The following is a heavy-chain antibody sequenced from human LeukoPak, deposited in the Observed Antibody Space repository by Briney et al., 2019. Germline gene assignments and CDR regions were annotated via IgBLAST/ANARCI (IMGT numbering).Heavy chain of an antibody. Sequence: GGSLRLSCAASGFTISTYWMSWVRQAPGKGREWVANTNQEGSEKYYVDSVKGRFTISKDNAKNSLYLQMNSLRAEDTAVYYCARDPKWLDYWGQGTLVTVSS. D-gene: IGHD5-12*01. CDR2: TNQEGSEK. J-gene: IGHJ4*02. CDR1: GFTISTYW. V-gene: IGHV3-7*01. CDR3: ARDPKWLDY.